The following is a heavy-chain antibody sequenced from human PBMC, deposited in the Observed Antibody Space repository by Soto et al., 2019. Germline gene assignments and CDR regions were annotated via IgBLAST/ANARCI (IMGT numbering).Heavy chain of an antibody. J-gene: IGHJ5*02. CDR1: GYTFTSYG. CDR2: ISAYNGNT. CDR3: ARDRWAAVDTTWLDP. V-gene: IGHV1-18*01. Sequence: ASGKVSCKASGYTFTSYGISWVRQAPGQGLEWMGWISAYNGNTNYAQRLQGRVTMTTDTSTSTAYMELRSLRSDDTAVYYCARDRWAAVDTTWLDPWGQGTLVTVSS. D-gene: IGHD6-13*01.